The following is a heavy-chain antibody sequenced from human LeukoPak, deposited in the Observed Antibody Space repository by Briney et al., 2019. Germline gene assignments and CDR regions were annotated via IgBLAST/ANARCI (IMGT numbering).Heavy chain of an antibody. CDR1: GFTFSSYG. J-gene: IGHJ3*02. V-gene: IGHV3-30*02. Sequence: GGSLRLSCAASGFTFSSYGMHWVRQAPGKGLEWVAFIRCDGSNKYYADSVKGRFTISRDNSKNTLYLQMNSLRAEDTAVYYCAKDSYRYCSSTSCYAFDIWGQGTMVTVSS. CDR2: IRCDGSNK. CDR3: AKDSYRYCSSTSCYAFDI. D-gene: IGHD2-2*01.